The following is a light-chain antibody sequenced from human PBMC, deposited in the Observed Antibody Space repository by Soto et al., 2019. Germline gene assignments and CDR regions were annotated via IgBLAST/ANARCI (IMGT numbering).Light chain of an antibody. J-gene: IGKJ3*01. Sequence: EMVLTQSPGTLSLSPGERATLSCRASQSVASSHLACYRQKPGQTPRLLTYDASSRATGIPDRISGSGCWTGFTPSNSTLETGSFAVYYCQQYDSALFTFGPGNKVDI. CDR1: QSVASSH. CDR3: QQYDSALFT. CDR2: DAS. V-gene: IGKV3-20*01.